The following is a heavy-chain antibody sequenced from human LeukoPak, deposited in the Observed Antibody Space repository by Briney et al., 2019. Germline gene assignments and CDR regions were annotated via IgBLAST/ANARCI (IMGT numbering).Heavy chain of an antibody. V-gene: IGHV1-2*02. Sequence: ASLKVSCKASGYTXTGYYMHWVRQAPGQGLEWMGWIKPNSGGTNYAQKFQGRVTMTRDTSISTAYMELSRLRSDDTAVYYCARDPVSSSGRWEFDYWGQGTLVTVSS. J-gene: IGHJ4*02. CDR1: GYTXTGYY. D-gene: IGHD6-19*01. CDR3: ARDPVSSSGRWEFDY. CDR2: IKPNSGGT.